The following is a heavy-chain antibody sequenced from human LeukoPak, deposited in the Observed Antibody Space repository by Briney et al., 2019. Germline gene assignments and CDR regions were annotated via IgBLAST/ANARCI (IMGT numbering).Heavy chain of an antibody. Sequence: ASVKVSCKASGYTFTNYGISWVRQAPGQGLEWMGGIIPIFGTANYAQKFQGRVTITADESTSTAYMELSSLRSEDTAVYYCARFIAAAGINWFDPWGQGTLVTVSS. CDR2: IIPIFGTA. CDR1: GYTFTNYG. CDR3: ARFIAAAGINWFDP. J-gene: IGHJ5*02. V-gene: IGHV1-69*13. D-gene: IGHD6-13*01.